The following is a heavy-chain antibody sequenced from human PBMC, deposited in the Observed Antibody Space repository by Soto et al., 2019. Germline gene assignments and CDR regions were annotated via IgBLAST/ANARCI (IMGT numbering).Heavy chain of an antibody. CDR3: ARDLGPTPYYFDY. J-gene: IGHJ4*02. V-gene: IGHV4-4*02. Sequence: ASETLSLTCAVSGGSISSSNWWSWVRQPPGKGLEWIGEIYHSGSTNYNPSLKSRVTISVDKSKNQFSLKLSSVTAADTAVYYCARDLGPTPYYFDYWGQGTLVTVSS. CDR1: GGSISSSNW. D-gene: IGHD2-15*01. CDR2: IYHSGST.